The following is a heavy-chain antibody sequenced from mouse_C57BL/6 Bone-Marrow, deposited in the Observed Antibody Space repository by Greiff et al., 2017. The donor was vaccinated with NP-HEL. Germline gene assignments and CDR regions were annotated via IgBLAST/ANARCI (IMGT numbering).Heavy chain of an antibody. V-gene: IGHV1-64*01. D-gene: IGHD1-1*01. CDR1: GYTFTSYW. J-gene: IGHJ2*01. Sequence: QVQLQQPGAELVKPGASVKLSCKASGYTFTSYWMHWVKQRPGQGLEWIGMIHPNSGSTNYNEKFKSKATLTVDKSSSTAYMQLSSLTSEDSAVYYCAKEGGGGTVVYFDYWGQGTTLTVSS. CDR2: IHPNSGST. CDR3: AKEGGGGTVVYFDY.